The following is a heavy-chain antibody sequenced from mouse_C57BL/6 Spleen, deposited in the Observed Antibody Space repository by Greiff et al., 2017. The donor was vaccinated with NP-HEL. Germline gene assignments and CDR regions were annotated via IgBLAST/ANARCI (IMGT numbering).Heavy chain of an antibody. CDR2: IYPGSGNT. J-gene: IGHJ3*01. D-gene: IGHD1-1*01. Sequence: QVQLQQSGPELVKPGASVKISCKASGYSFTSYYIHWVKQRPGQGLEWIGWIYPGSGNTKYNEKFKGKATLTADTSSSTAYMQLSSLTSEDSAVYYCARAFYYGSSGGFAYWGQGTLVTVSA. V-gene: IGHV1-66*01. CDR1: GYSFTSYY. CDR3: ARAFYYGSSGGFAY.